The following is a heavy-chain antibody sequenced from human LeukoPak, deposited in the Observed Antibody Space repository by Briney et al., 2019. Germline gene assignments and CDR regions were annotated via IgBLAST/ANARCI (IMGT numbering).Heavy chain of an antibody. CDR2: IYYSGGT. CDR1: GGSISSSSYY. CDR3: ARQPFGTYFDY. V-gene: IGHV4-61*05. Sequence: SETLSLTCTVSGGSISSSSYYWGWIRQPPGRGLEWIGYIYYSGGTNYNPSLKSRVTISVDTSKNQFSLKLSSVTAADTAVYYCARQPFGTYFDYWGPGTLVTVSS. J-gene: IGHJ4*02. D-gene: IGHD3-16*01.